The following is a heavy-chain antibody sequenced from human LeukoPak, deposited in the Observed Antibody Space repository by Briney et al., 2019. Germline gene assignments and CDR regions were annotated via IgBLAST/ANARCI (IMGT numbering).Heavy chain of an antibody. J-gene: IGHJ4*02. D-gene: IGHD2-2*01. V-gene: IGHV3-53*01. CDR1: GFIVSNYY. Sequence: GGSLRLSCAASGFIVSNYYMNWVRQAPGKGLECVSVIYNGGATYYADSVKGRFTISRDNSKNTLYLQMNGLRAEDTAMYFCTREFGSGTFDWGQGTLVTVSS. CDR2: IYNGGAT. CDR3: TREFGSGTFD.